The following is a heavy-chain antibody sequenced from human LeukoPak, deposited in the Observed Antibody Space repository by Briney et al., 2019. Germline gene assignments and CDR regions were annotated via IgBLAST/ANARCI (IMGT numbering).Heavy chain of an antibody. Sequence: SGPTLVNPTQTLTLTCSFSGFSLSTSGMRVSWIRQPPGKALEWLARIDWDDDKFYSTSLKTRLTISKDTSKNQVVLTMTNMDPVDTATYYCARMVESEFDYWGQGTLVTVSS. CDR3: ARMVESEFDY. CDR2: IDWDDDK. J-gene: IGHJ4*02. V-gene: IGHV2-70*04. CDR1: GFSLSTSGMR.